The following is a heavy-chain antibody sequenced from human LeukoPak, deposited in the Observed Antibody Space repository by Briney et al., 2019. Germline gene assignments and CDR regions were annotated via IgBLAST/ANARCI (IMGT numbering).Heavy chain of an antibody. CDR3: AHRRRGYSSGWYTGNFDY. Sequence: SGPTLVKATQTLTLTCTFSGFSLSTSGVGVGWIRQPPGKALEWLALLYWDDDKRYSPSLKSRLTITKDTSKNQVVLTMTNMDPVDTATYYCAHRRRGYSSGWYTGNFDYWGQGTLVTVSS. CDR2: LYWDDDK. D-gene: IGHD6-19*01. V-gene: IGHV2-5*02. J-gene: IGHJ4*02. CDR1: GFSLSTSGVG.